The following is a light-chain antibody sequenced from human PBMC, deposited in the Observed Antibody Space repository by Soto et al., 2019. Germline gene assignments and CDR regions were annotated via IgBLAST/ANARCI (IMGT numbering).Light chain of an antibody. V-gene: IGKV1-27*01. CDR3: QQYNSQWT. CDR2: AAS. CDR1: QGISNY. J-gene: IGKJ1*01. Sequence: DIQMTQSPSSLSASVGDRVTITCRASQGISNYLAWFQQKPGKVPELLIYAASTLQSGVPSRFSGSGSGTEFTLTISSLQPDDFATYYCQQYNSQWTFGQGTKVEFK.